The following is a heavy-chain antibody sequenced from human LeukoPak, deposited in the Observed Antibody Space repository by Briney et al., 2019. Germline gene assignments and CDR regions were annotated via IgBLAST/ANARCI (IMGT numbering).Heavy chain of an antibody. D-gene: IGHD1-26*01. V-gene: IGHV4-59*01. CDR3: ARGGIIVGVDY. CDR1: GGSISSYY. CDR2: IYDSGST. J-gene: IGHJ4*02. Sequence: SETLSLTCTVSGGSISSYYWSWIRQPPGKGLEWIGFIYDSGSTNYNSSLKSRVTISVDTSKNQSSLTLSSVTAADTAVYYCARGGIIVGVDYWGLGTLVTVSS.